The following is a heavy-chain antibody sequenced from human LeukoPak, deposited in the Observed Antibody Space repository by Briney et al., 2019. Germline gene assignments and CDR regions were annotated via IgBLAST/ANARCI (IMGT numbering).Heavy chain of an antibody. J-gene: IGHJ5*02. Sequence: ASVKVSCKASGGTFSSYAISWVRQAPGQGLEWMGGIIPIFGTANNAQKFQGRVTITTDESTSTAYMELSSLRSEDTAVYYCARDTAFGDSSGYYPWGQGTLVTVSS. CDR1: GGTFSSYA. CDR2: IIPIFGTA. V-gene: IGHV1-69*05. CDR3: ARDTAFGDSSGYYP. D-gene: IGHD3-22*01.